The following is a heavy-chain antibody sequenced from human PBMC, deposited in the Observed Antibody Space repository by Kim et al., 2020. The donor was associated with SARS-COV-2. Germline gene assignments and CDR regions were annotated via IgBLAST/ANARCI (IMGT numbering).Heavy chain of an antibody. CDR2: IGTAGDP. Sequence: GGSLRLSCAASGFTFSNYDMYWVRQATGKGLEWVSGIGTAGDPSYSDSVKGRFIISRENAKNSLYLQMNSLRAGDTAVYYCARGGDGLDYWGLGTLVTVSS. J-gene: IGHJ4*02. V-gene: IGHV3-13*05. CDR1: GFTFSNYD. D-gene: IGHD3-16*01. CDR3: ARGGDGLDY.